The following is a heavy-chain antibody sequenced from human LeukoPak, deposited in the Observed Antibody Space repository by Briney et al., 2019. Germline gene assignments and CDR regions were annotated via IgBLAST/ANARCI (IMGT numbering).Heavy chain of an antibody. J-gene: IGHJ4*02. CDR1: GGSFSGYY. V-gene: IGHV4-34*01. D-gene: IGHD6-19*01. CDR2: INHSGSP. Sequence: SETLSLTCAVYGGSFSGYYWSWIRQPPGKGLEWIGEINHSGSPNYNPSLKSRVTISVDTSKNQFSLKLSSVTAADTAVYYWASRAGVAVAGTGFDYWGQGTLVTVSS. CDR3: ASRAGVAVAGTGFDY.